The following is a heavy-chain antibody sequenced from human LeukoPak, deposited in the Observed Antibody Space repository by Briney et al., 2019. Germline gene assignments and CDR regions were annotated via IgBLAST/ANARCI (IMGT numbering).Heavy chain of an antibody. V-gene: IGHV3-30*03. D-gene: IGHD6-19*01. J-gene: IGHJ4*02. CDR1: GFSFSSYG. Sequence: PGGSLRLSCAASGFSFSSYGMHWVRQAPGKGLEWVAVISYDGSNKYYADSVKGRFIISRDSSKNTLYLQMNSLRAEDTAVYYCARARYSSGWAPAFLFDYWGQGTLVTVSS. CDR2: ISYDGSNK. CDR3: ARARYSSGWAPAFLFDY.